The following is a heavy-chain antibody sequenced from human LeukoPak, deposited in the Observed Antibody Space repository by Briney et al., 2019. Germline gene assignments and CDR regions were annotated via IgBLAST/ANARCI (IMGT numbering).Heavy chain of an antibody. J-gene: IGHJ4*02. Sequence: PGRSLRLSCAASGFTFSSYGMHWVRQAPDKGLEWVAVISYDGSNKYYADSVKGRFTISRDNSKNTLYLQMNSLRAEDTAVYYCAKDLELHILTGYYTFYFDYWGQGTLVTVSS. CDR2: ISYDGSNK. CDR1: GFTFSSYG. D-gene: IGHD3-9*01. CDR3: AKDLELHILTGYYTFYFDY. V-gene: IGHV3-30*18.